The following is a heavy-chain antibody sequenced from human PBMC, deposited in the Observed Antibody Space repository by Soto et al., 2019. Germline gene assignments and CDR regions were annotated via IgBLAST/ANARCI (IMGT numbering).Heavy chain of an antibody. J-gene: IGHJ5*02. CDR2: INHSGST. CDR3: ARHTRNQFDT. CDR1: GGSFSGYY. Sequence: SETLSLTCAVYGGSFSGYYWSWIRQPPGKGLEWIGEINHSGSTNYNPSLKSRVTISVDTSKNQFSLKLSSVTAADTAVYYCARHTRNQFDTWGQGTLVTVSS. V-gene: IGHV4-34*01.